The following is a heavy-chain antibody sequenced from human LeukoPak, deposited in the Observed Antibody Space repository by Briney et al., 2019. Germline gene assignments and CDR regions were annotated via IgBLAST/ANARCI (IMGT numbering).Heavy chain of an antibody. CDR2: ISSSSSYI. CDR1: GFTFSSYS. Sequence: TGGSLRLSCAASGFTFSSYSMNWVRQAPGKGLEWVSSISSSSSYIYYADSVKGRFTISRDNAKNSLYLQMNSLRAEDTAVYYCATRGYCSSTSCTHDYWGQGTLVTVSS. J-gene: IGHJ4*02. D-gene: IGHD2-2*01. CDR3: ATRGYCSSTSCTHDY. V-gene: IGHV3-21*01.